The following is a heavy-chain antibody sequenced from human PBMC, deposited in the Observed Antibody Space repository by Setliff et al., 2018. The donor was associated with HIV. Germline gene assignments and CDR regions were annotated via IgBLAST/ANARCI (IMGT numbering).Heavy chain of an antibody. V-gene: IGHV4-4*07. J-gene: IGHJ6*03. CDR2: IHTSDTT. D-gene: IGHD6-13*01. Sequence: SETLSLTCTVSGVSTSIHYWVWIRQPAGRGLEWIGRIHTSDTTRYNPSLQSRVAMSVDTSRNQFSLKLTSVSAADTAVYYCARGVAAAGMLMDVWGKGTTVTVTS. CDR1: GVSTSIHY. CDR3: ARGVAAAGMLMDV.